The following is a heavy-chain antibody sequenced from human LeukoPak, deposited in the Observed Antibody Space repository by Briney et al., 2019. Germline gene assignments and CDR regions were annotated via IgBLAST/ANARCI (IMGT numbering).Heavy chain of an antibody. Sequence: SETLSLTCTVSGGSISSNSYYWGWIRQPPGKGLEWIGSVFYTGITSYTPSLKSRVSMSVDTSKNQFSLKLSSVTAADTAVYYCARYGSGAYALDVWGQGTMVTVSS. V-gene: IGHV4-39*01. D-gene: IGHD3-10*01. CDR1: GGSISSNSYY. J-gene: IGHJ3*01. CDR3: ARYGSGAYALDV. CDR2: VFYTGIT.